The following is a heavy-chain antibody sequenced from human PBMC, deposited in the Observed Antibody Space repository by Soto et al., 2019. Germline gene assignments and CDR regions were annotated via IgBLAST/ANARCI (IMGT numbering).Heavy chain of an antibody. V-gene: IGHV1-18*01. D-gene: IGHD6-19*01. J-gene: IGHJ4*02. CDR1: GGTFSSYA. CDR3: AVGLSSGWYYFDY. Sequence: GASVKVSCKASGGTFSSYAISWVRQAPGQGLEWMGWISAYNGNTNYAQKLQGRVTMTTDTSTSTAYMELRSLRSDDTAVYYCAVGLSSGWYYFDYWGQGTLVTVSS. CDR2: ISAYNGNT.